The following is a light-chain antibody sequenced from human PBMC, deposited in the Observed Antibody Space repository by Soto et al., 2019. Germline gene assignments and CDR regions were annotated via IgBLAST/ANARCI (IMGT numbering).Light chain of an antibody. CDR2: DVS. Sequence: QSALTQPASVSGSPGQSITISCTGTSSDVGGYNYVSWYQQHPGKAPKFMIYDVSNRPSGVSNRFSGSKSGNTASLTISGLQAEDEADYYCSSYTSSRPLVFGGGTKLTVL. CDR1: SSDVGGYNY. J-gene: IGLJ2*01. V-gene: IGLV2-14*01. CDR3: SSYTSSRPLV.